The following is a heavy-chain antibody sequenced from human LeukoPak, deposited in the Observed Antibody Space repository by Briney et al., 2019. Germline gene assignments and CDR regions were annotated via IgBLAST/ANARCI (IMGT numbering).Heavy chain of an antibody. Sequence: SETLSLTCPVSGGSISSYYWSCIPQPAGKGLVCLGRVYTSGSTDYNPSLKSRVTISVDAHRNVLPLNLRSVTAAHTAVYYCARSISDSYDYFFNYWGQGTVVTVSS. CDR1: GGSISSYY. CDR2: VYTSGST. V-gene: IGHV4-4*07. D-gene: IGHD2-21*01. CDR3: ARSISDSYDYFFNY. J-gene: IGHJ4*02.